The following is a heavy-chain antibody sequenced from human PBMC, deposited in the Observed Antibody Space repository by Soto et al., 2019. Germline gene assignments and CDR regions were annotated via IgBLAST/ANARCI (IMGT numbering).Heavy chain of an antibody. J-gene: IGHJ4*02. CDR3: ARSIVVVTAADY. CDR2: INAGNGNT. V-gene: IGHV1-3*01. CDR1: GYTFTCYS. D-gene: IGHD2-21*02. Sequence: GAPVKVSWKESGYTFTCYSRRSVRQAPGQRLEWMGWINAGNGNTKYSQKFQGRVTITRDTSASTAYMELSSLRSEDTAVYYCARSIVVVTAADYWGQGTLVTVSS.